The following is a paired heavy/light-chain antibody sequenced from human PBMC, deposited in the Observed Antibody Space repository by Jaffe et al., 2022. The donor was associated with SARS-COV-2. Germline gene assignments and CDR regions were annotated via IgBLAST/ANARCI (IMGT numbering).Heavy chain of an antibody. Sequence: EVQLVESGGGFERPGGSLRLSCAASGVTFTNAWMSWVRQAPGKGLEWVGRIKNKKDGGTADYAAPVRGRFTISRDDSENTLYLFMSSLKTEDTGVYYCTTDPGDYPDYWGQGTLVTVSS. CDR3: TTDPGDYPDY. CDR1: GVTFTNAW. V-gene: IGHV3-15*01. CDR2: IKNKKDGGTA. J-gene: IGHJ4*02.
Light chain of an antibody. CDR3: MQTLETPRT. CDR2: LGS. CDR1: QSLLYKNGNNY. Sequence: DIVMTQFPLSLPVSPGEPASISCRSSQSLLYKNGNNYLNWYLHKEGQSPQLLIYLGSNRASGVPVRFSGRGSGTEFTLKISRVEAEDVGVYYCMQTLETPRTFGQGTKVEIK. V-gene: IGKV2-28*01. J-gene: IGKJ1*01.